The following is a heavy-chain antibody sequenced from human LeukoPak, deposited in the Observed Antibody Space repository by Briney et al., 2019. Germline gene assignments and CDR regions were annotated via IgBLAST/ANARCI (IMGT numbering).Heavy chain of an antibody. J-gene: IGHJ1*01. D-gene: IGHD3-16*02. V-gene: IGHV3-23*01. Sequence: GGSLRLSCAASGFIFASYAIIWVRQAPGKGLEWVSAISGSAVDTYYADSVKRRFTISRDNSKNTLYLQMSNLRPEDTAVYYCVKVQDYVWGSYRSSQEYFQHWGQGTLVTVSS. CDR3: VKVQDYVWGSYRSSQEYFQH. CDR2: ISGSAVDT. CDR1: GFIFASYA.